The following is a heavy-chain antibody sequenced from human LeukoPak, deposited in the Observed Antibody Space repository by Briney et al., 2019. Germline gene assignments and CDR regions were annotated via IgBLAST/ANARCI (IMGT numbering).Heavy chain of an antibody. V-gene: IGHV3-66*01. CDR3: AGSSTWQLFDY. Sequence: GGSLRLSCAASGFTVSSNYMSWVRQAPGKGLEWVSVIYRGGNTYYADSVKGRFTISRDNSRGTLYLQMNSLRAEDTAVYYCAGSSTWQLFDYWGQGTVVTVSS. CDR1: GFTVSSNY. D-gene: IGHD6-13*01. CDR2: IYRGGNT. J-gene: IGHJ4*02.